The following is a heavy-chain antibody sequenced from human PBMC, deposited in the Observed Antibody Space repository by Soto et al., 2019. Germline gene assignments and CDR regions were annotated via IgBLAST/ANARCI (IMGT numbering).Heavy chain of an antibody. J-gene: IGHJ4*02. D-gene: IGHD3-22*01. CDR1: GGSINSYL. V-gene: IGHV4-4*07. CDR2: VYSSGTT. Sequence: SETLSLTCSVSGGSINSYLWSWIRQPAGKGLEWIGRVYSSGTTDYNPSLNSRATMSVETSKNQFSLKLSSVTAADTAVYYCARGIGSFAYGEGYWGQGIQVTVSS. CDR3: ARGIGSFAYGEGY.